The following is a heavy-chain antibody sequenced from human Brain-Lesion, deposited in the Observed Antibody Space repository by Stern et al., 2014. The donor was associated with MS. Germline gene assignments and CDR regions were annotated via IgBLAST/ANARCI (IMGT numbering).Heavy chain of an antibody. CDR1: GGSISSGSDY. V-gene: IGHV4-61*02. CDR3: ASGYRIFDY. J-gene: IGHJ4*02. Sequence: QVQLQESGPGLVKPSQTLSLTCTVSGGSISSGSDYWSWIRQPVGKGLEWIGRIHPSGTAYYTPSLKSRFTISTDTSRNQFSLELNSATAADTAIYYCASGYRIFDYWGQGILVTVSS. CDR2: IHPSGTA. D-gene: IGHD5-18*01.